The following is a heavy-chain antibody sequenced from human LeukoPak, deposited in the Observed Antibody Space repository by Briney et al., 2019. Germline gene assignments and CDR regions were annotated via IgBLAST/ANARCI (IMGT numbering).Heavy chain of an antibody. CDR1: GGSISSYY. V-gene: IGHV4-59*01. CDR2: IYYSGST. D-gene: IGHD1-26*01. Sequence: PSETLSLTCTVSGGSISSYYWSWIRQPPGKGLEWIGYIYYSGSTNYNPSLKSRVTISVDTSKNQFSLELSSVTAADTAVYYCARGPRGRPSYWYFDLWGRGTLVTVSS. J-gene: IGHJ2*01. CDR3: ARGPRGRPSYWYFDL.